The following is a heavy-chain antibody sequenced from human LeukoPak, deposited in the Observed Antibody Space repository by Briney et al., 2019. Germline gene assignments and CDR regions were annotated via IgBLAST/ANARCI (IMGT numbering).Heavy chain of an antibody. Sequence: GASVKVSCKASGGTFSSYAISWVRQAPGQGLEWMGRIIPIFGTANYAQEFQGRVTITTDESTSTAYMELSSLRSEDTAVYYCARDPGYCSSTSCYAGSDYWGQGTLVTVSS. CDR1: GGTFSSYA. J-gene: IGHJ4*02. CDR2: IIPIFGTA. V-gene: IGHV1-69*05. CDR3: ARDPGYCSSTSCYAGSDY. D-gene: IGHD2-2*03.